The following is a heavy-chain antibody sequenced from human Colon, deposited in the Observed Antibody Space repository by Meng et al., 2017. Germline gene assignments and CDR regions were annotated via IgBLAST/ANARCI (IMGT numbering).Heavy chain of an antibody. CDR2: IHTSGST. D-gene: IGHD2-15*01. V-gene: IGHV4-4*07. J-gene: IGHJ5*02. CDR3: ARDKGIVAAGARWFDP. CDR1: GDSISSYY. Sequence: QVQPQESGPGLVNPSEPLSLTCTVSGDSISSYYWSWIRQTAGKGLEWIGRIHTSGSTTYNPSLKSRVTMSVDTSKNQVSLKLTSVTAADTAVYYCARDKGIVAAGARWFDPWGQGTLVTVSS.